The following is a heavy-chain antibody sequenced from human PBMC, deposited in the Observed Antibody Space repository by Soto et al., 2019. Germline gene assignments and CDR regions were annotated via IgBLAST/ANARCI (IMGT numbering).Heavy chain of an antibody. D-gene: IGHD2-8*01. V-gene: IGHV1-2*04. CDR2: INPKSGGT. CDR3: ARGDSTDCSNGVCSFFYNHDMDV. Sequence: GASVKVSCKASGYSFTDYHIHWVRQAPGQGLEWLGRINPKSGGTSTAQKFQGWVTMATDTSISTASMELTRLTSDDTAIYYCARGDSTDCSNGVCSFFYNHDMDVWGQGTTVTVSS. CDR1: GYSFTDYH. J-gene: IGHJ6*01.